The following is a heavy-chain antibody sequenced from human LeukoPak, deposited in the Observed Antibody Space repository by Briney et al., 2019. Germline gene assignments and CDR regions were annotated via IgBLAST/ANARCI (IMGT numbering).Heavy chain of an antibody. CDR3: ARHIVGATKWEYYFDY. CDR1: GGTFSSYA. D-gene: IGHD1-26*01. CDR2: IIPIFGTA. V-gene: IGHV1-69*13. J-gene: IGHJ4*02. Sequence: SVKVSCKASGGTFSSYAISWVRQAPGQGLEWMGGIIPIFGTANYAQKFQGRVTITADESTSTAYMELSSLRSEDTAVYYCARHIVGATKWEYYFDYWGQGTLVTVSS.